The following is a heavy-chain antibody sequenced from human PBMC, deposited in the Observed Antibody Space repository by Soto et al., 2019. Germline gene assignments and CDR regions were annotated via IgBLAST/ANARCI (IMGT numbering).Heavy chain of an antibody. Sequence: KGLESVSVTYSKGGSTHYADSVRGRFTISTDNSKNTLNLQMSSLRAEDTAVYYCVSFFFQAEDGIRDVRSVSAFLLNRSSDL. D-gene: IGHD3-10*02. V-gene: IGHV3-64D*08. CDR2: TYSKGGST. J-gene: IGHJ2*01. CDR3: VSFFFQAEDGIRDVRSVSAFLLNRSSDL.